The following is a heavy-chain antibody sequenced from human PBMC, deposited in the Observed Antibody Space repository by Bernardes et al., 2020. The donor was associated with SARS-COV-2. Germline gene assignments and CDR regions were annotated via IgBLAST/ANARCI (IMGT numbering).Heavy chain of an antibody. CDR2: ISAYNGNT. CDR3: ARDGGSTVTRFGYFGMDV. V-gene: IGHV1-18*01. D-gene: IGHD4-17*01. Sequence: ASVKVSCKASGYTFTSYGISWVRQAPGQGLEWMGWISAYNGNTNYAQKLQDRVTIATDTSTSTAYMELRSLRSDDTAVYYCARDGGSTVTRFGYFGMDVWGQGTTVTVSS. CDR1: GYTFTSYG. J-gene: IGHJ6*02.